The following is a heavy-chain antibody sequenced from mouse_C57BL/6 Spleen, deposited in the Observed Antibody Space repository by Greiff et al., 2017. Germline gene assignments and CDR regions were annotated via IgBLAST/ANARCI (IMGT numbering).Heavy chain of an antibody. D-gene: IGHD1-1*01. J-gene: IGHJ2*01. CDR1: GYTFTSYW. Sequence: QVQLQQPGAELVKPGASVKMSCKASGYTFTSYWITWVKQRPGQGLEWIGDIYPGSGSTNYNEKFKSKATLTLDTSSSTAYMPLSSLTSEDSAVYYCARMGITTVYWGQGTTLTVSS. V-gene: IGHV1-55*01. CDR2: IYPGSGST. CDR3: ARMGITTVY.